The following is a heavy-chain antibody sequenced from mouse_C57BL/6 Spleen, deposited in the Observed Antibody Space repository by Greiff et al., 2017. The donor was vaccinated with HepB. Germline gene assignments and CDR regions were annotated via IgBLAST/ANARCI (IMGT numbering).Heavy chain of an antibody. D-gene: IGHD1-1*01. J-gene: IGHJ4*01. CDR1: GFTFSDYY. CDR2: ISNGGGST. Sequence: EVKLMESGGGLVQPGGSLKLSCAASGFTFSDYYMYWVRQTPEKRLEWVAYISNGGGSTYYPDTVKGRFTISRDNAKNTLYLQMSRLKSEDTAMYYCARQLRLITTVVVDYAMDYWGQGTSVTVSS. CDR3: ARQLRLITTVVVDYAMDY. V-gene: IGHV5-12*01.